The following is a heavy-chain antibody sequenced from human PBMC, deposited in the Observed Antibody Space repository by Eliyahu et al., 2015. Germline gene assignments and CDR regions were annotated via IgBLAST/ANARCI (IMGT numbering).Heavy chain of an antibody. D-gene: IGHD3-10*01. CDR3: ATILYYGSGSYQFDY. J-gene: IGHJ4*02. V-gene: IGHV1-24*01. Sequence: LQAPGKGLEWMGGFDPEDGETIYAQKFQGRVTMTEDTSTDTAYMELSSLRSEDTAVYYCATILYYGSGSYQFDYWGQGTLVTVSS. CDR2: FDPEDGET.